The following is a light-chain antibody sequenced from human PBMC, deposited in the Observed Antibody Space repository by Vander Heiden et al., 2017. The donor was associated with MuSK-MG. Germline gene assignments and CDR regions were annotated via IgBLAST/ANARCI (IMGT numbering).Light chain of an antibody. Sequence: IVMTQSPDSLAVSLGERATIHCKSSQSVLYSSNNKNYLAWYQQKPGQPPKLLIYWASTLESGVPDRFSGSGSGTDFTLTISSLQAEDVAVYYCQQYYSTPRTFGQGTKVEIK. CDR2: WAS. CDR1: QSVLYSSNNKNY. V-gene: IGKV4-1*01. CDR3: QQYYSTPRT. J-gene: IGKJ1*01.